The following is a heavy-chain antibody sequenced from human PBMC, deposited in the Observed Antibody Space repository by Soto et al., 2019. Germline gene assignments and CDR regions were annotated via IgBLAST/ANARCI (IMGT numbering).Heavy chain of an antibody. D-gene: IGHD5-12*01. CDR1: GFTFSGYG. J-gene: IGHJ4*02. CDR3: AKDMGYDLSPLGYFDY. V-gene: IGHV3-30*18. CDR2: ISHDGSDK. Sequence: PGGSLRLSCVASGFTFSGYGMHWVRQAPGKGLEWLAVISHDGSDKYYADSVRGRFTISRDNSENTLYLQMNSLRSEDTALYYCAKDMGYDLSPLGYFDYWGQGTLVTVSS.